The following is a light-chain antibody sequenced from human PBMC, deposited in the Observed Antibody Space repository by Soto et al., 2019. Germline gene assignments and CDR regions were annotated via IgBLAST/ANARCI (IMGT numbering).Light chain of an antibody. J-gene: IGKJ1*01. Sequence: EIVLTQSPGTLSLSPGERATLSCRASQSLSNNYLAWYQQKPGQAPRPLMSDVSRRATGVPDRFSGSGSGTDFTLIISRLEPEDFAAYYCQQSETSPWTFGQGTKVEIK. CDR2: DVS. CDR3: QQSETSPWT. V-gene: IGKV3-20*01. CDR1: QSLSNNY.